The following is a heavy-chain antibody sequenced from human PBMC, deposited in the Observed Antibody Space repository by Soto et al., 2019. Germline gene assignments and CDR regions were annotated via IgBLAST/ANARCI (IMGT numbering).Heavy chain of an antibody. CDR3: ARSRWDY. Sequence: GGSLRLSSASSALTFSTYSINWVRQAPGRGLEWVSYISSTGDNIYYADSVKGRFTISRDNAKNSLYLQMNSLRVDDTAVYYCARSRWDYWGQGTLVTVSS. D-gene: IGHD2-15*01. CDR2: ISSTGDNI. J-gene: IGHJ4*02. V-gene: IGHV3-48*01. CDR1: ALTFSTYS.